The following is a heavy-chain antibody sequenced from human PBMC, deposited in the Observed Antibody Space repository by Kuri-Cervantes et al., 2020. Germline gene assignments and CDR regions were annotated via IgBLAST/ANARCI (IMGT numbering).Heavy chain of an antibody. V-gene: IGHV4-38-2*01. CDR2: IYYSGST. CDR3: ARNYDILTGYYDGYFDY. D-gene: IGHD3-9*01. CDR1: GSSISSDYY. J-gene: IGHJ4*02. Sequence: SETLSLTCAVSGSSISSDYYWAWIRQPPGKGLEWIGSIYYSGSTYYNPSLKSRVTISVDMSKNQFSLKLSSVTAADTAVYYCARNYDILTGYYDGYFDYWGQGALVTVSS.